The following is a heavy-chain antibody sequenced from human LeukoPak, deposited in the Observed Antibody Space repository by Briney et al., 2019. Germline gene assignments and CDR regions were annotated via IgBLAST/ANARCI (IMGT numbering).Heavy chain of an antibody. J-gene: IGHJ4*02. CDR1: GGSFSGYY. CDR3: ATHYYDSSGYYYPFDY. Sequence: PSETLSLTCAVCGGSFSGYYWSWIRQPPGKGLEWIGEINHSGSTNYNPSLKSRVTISVDTSKNQFSLKLSSVTAADTAVYYCATHYYDSSGYYYPFDYWGQGTLVTVSS. V-gene: IGHV4-34*01. D-gene: IGHD3-22*01. CDR2: INHSGST.